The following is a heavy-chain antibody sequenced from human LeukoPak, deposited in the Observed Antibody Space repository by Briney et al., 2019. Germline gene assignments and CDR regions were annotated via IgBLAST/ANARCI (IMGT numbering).Heavy chain of an antibody. J-gene: IGHJ6*02. V-gene: IGHV4-59*01. Sequence: SETLSLTCTVSGGSISSYYWSWIRQPPGKGLEWIGYIYYSGSTNHNPSLKSRVTISVDTSKNQFSLKLSSVTAADTAVYYCARAGLYYYDSSGYYPYYGMDVWGQGTTVTVSS. D-gene: IGHD3-22*01. CDR2: IYYSGST. CDR3: ARAGLYYYDSSGYYPYYGMDV. CDR1: GGSISSYY.